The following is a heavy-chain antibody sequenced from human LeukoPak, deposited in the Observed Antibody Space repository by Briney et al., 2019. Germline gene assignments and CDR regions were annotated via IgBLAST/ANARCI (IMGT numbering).Heavy chain of an antibody. CDR2: ISYDGSNK. CDR1: GFTFSSYG. J-gene: IGHJ6*04. D-gene: IGHD1-26*01. CDR3: AKDFPLHSGMDV. Sequence: PGGSLRLSCAASGFTFSSYGMHWVRQAPGKGLEWVAVISYDGSNKYYADSVKGRFTISRDNSKNTLYLQMNSLRAEDTAVYYCAKDFPLHSGMDVWGKGTTVTVSS. V-gene: IGHV3-30*18.